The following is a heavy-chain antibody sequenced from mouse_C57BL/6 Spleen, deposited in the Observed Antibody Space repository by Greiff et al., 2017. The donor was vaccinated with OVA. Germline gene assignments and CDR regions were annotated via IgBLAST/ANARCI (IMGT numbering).Heavy chain of an antibody. V-gene: IGHV5-4*03. CDR2: ISDGGSYT. Sequence: EVMLVESGGGLVKPGGSLKLSCAASGFTFSSYAMSWVRQTPEKRLEWVATISDGGSYTYYPDNVKGRFTISRDNAKNNLYLQMSHLKSEDTAMYYCARGGNFLDYWGQGTTLTVSS. D-gene: IGHD2-1*01. J-gene: IGHJ2*01. CDR1: GFTFSSYA. CDR3: ARGGNFLDY.